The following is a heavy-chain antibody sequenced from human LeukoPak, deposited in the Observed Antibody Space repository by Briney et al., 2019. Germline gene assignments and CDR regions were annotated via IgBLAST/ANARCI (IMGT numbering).Heavy chain of an antibody. CDR2: ITPSSSSI. V-gene: IGHV3-48*01. CDR1: GFTFSSYS. CDR3: ARDVLGDYDY. J-gene: IGHJ4*02. D-gene: IGHD4-17*01. Sequence: PGGSLRLSCAASGFTFSSYSMNWVRQAPGKGLEWISYITPSSSSIYYADSVRGRFTTSRDNAKSSMYLQMNSLRTEDTAVYYCARDVLGDYDYWGQGTLVSVSS.